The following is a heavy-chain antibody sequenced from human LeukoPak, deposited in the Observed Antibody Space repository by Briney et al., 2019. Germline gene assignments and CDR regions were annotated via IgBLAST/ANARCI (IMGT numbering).Heavy chain of an antibody. CDR1: GYTFTGYY. D-gene: IGHD1-26*01. CDR3: ARALRSGSYYEVDN. V-gene: IGHV1-2*02. Sequence: ASVKVSCKASGYTFTGYYMHWVRQAPRQGLEWMGWINPNSGGTNYAQKFQGRVTMTRDTSISTAYMELSRLRTDDTAVYYCARALRSGSYYEVDNWGQGTLVTVSS. J-gene: IGHJ4*02. CDR2: INPNSGGT.